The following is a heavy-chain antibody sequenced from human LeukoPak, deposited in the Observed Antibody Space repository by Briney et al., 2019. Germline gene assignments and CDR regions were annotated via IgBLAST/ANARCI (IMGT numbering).Heavy chain of an antibody. V-gene: IGHV3-21*01. CDR2: ISSSSSYI. CDR3: AREGEQLVPGSNYFDY. J-gene: IGHJ4*02. Sequence: GGSLRLSCAVSGLTLSSYRMHWVRQAPGKGLVWVSSISSSSSYIYYADSVKGRFTISRDNAKNSLYLQMNSLRAEDTAVYYCAREGEQLVPGSNYFDYWGQGTLVTVSS. CDR1: GLTLSSYR. D-gene: IGHD6-6*01.